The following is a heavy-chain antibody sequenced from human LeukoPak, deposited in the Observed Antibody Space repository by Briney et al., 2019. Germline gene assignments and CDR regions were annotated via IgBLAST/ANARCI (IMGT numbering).Heavy chain of an antibody. V-gene: IGHV1-69*13. CDR2: IIPIFGTA. CDR1: GGTFSSYA. Sequence: SVKVSCKASGGTFSSYAISWVRQAPGQGLEWMGGIIPIFGTANYAQKFQGRVTITADESTSTAYMELSSLRSEDTAVYYCAREPYDILTGYHDWGQGTLVTVSS. J-gene: IGHJ4*02. CDR3: AREPYDILTGYHD. D-gene: IGHD3-9*01.